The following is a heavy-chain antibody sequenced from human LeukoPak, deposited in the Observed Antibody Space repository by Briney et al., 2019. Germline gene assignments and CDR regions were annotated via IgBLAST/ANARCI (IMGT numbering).Heavy chain of an antibody. J-gene: IGHJ4*02. CDR2: ISGNGGST. V-gene: IGHV3-23*01. D-gene: IGHD5-18*01. Sequence: GGSLRLSCPASGFTFRIYALGWVRQAPGRGLEWVGDISGNGGSTYYADSVKGRFTISRDNYKNIVYLQMNSMRVEDTAVYYGAKNTGQTSEYSYGFDYWGQGTLVTVSS. CDR1: GFTFRIYA. CDR3: AKNTGQTSEYSYGFDY.